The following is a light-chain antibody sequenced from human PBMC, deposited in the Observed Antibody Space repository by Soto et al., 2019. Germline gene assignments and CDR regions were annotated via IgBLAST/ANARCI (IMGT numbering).Light chain of an antibody. V-gene: IGKV1-39*01. Sequence: DIQMTQSPSSLSASIGDRVTITCRASQTVNTYLHWYQQKPGKAPKLLIYAASNLQSAVPSRVTGSGSLTNFTLSLNRIQPEDFATYYCQQRYSNPWTFGQGTKVDIK. J-gene: IGKJ1*01. CDR3: QQRYSNPWT. CDR1: QTVNTY. CDR2: AAS.